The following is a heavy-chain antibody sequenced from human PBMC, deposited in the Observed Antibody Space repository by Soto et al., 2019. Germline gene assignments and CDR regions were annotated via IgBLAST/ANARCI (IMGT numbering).Heavy chain of an antibody. CDR1: GGSISSSSYY. D-gene: IGHD2-2*01. CDR2: IYYSGST. J-gene: IGHJ5*02. V-gene: IGHV4-39*01. CDR3: ARQRIVVVPADYIGGWFDP. Sequence: PSETLSLTCTVSGGSISSSSYYWGWIRQPPGKGLEWIGSIYYSGSTYYNPSLKSRVTISVDTSKNQFSLKLSSVTAADTAVYYCARQRIVVVPADYIGGWFDPWGQGTLVTVSS.